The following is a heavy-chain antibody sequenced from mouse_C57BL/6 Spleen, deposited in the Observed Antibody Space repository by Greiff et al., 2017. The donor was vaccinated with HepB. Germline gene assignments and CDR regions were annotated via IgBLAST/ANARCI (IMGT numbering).Heavy chain of an antibody. D-gene: IGHD1-1*01. CDR2: ISSGGDYI. V-gene: IGHV5-9-1*02. Sequence: EVQLQQSGEGLVKPGGSLKLSCAASGFTFSSYAMSWVRQTPEKRLEWVAYISSGGDYIYYADTVKGRFTISRDNARNTLYLQMSSLKSEDTAMYYCTRDYYGSRFDYWGQGTTLTVSS. CDR1: GFTFSSYA. J-gene: IGHJ2*01. CDR3: TRDYYGSRFDY.